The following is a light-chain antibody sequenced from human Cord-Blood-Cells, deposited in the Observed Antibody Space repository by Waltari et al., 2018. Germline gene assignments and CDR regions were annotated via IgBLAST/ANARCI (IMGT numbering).Light chain of an antibody. J-gene: IGKJ5*01. V-gene: IGKV1-39*01. CDR2: AAS. Sequence: DIQMTQSPSSVSASVGDRVTISCRASQSISSYLNWYQQKPGKAPKHLIYAASSLQGGVPSRLSGSVSGTDFKLAISCLQPEDFAHYYRQQSYRTPPITFGQVTRLEIK. CDR3: QQSYRTPPIT. CDR1: QSISSY.